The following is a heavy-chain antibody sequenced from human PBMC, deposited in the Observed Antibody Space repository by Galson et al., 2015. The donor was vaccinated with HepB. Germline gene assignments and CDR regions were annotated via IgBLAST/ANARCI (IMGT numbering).Heavy chain of an antibody. V-gene: IGHV3-30*04. CDR2: ISYDGSNK. D-gene: IGHD3-22*01. Sequence: SLRLSCAASGFTFSSYAMHWVRQAPGKGLEWVAVISYDGSNKYYADSVKGRFTISRDNSKNTLYLQMNSLRAEDTAVYYCAREGYYYESSGNSPSFDYWGQETLVTVSS. CDR1: GFTFSSYA. J-gene: IGHJ4*02. CDR3: AREGYYYESSGNSPSFDY.